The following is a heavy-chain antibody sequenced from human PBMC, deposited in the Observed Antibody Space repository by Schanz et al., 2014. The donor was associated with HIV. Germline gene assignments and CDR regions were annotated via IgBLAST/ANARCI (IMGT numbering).Heavy chain of an antibody. Sequence: DLEWIGNIYYSGSTYYNPSLKSRVNISLDTSENQFSLKLSSVTAADTAVYYCARAEGYSTSSAWGEDYNYYGMDVWGQGTTVTVSS. J-gene: IGHJ6*02. D-gene: IGHD6-6*01. V-gene: IGHV4-31*02. CDR2: IYYSGST. CDR3: ARAEGYSTSSAWGEDYNYYGMDV.